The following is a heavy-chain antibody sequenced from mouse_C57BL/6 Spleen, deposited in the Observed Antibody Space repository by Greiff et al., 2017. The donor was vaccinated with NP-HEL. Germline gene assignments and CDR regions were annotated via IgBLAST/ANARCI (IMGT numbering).Heavy chain of an antibody. CDR3: ARNYGSSYWYFDV. V-gene: IGHV1-4*01. CDR1: GYTFTSYT. Sequence: VQLQQSGAKLARPGASVKMSCKASGYTFTSYTMHWVKQRPGQGLEWIGYINPSSGYTKYNQKFKDKATLTADKSSSTAYMQLSSLTSEDSAVYYCARNYGSSYWYFDVWGTGTTVTVSS. CDR2: INPSSGYT. D-gene: IGHD1-1*01. J-gene: IGHJ1*03.